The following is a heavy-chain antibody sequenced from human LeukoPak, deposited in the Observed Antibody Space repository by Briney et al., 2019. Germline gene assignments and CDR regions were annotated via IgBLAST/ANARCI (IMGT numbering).Heavy chain of an antibody. CDR2: IKQDGSEK. CDR1: GFTSSSFW. CDR3: VRDSRIEGDTGAFDI. D-gene: IGHD1-26*01. Sequence: GGSQTLSCALSGFTSSSFWMSWARHAPGKGLEWVANIKQDGSEKHYVDSVKGRFTISRDNDKKSLYLQMNSLRAEDTALYYCVRDSRIEGDTGAFDICGQGTMVTVSS. V-gene: IGHV3-7*01. J-gene: IGHJ3*02.